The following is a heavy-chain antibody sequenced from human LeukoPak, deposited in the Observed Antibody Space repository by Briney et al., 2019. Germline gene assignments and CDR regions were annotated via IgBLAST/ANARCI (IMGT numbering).Heavy chain of an antibody. CDR2: IYYSGSI. CDR1: GVSISNYY. CDR3: ARVERLVLDY. V-gene: IGHV4-59*01. D-gene: IGHD3-3*01. Sequence: SETLSLTCTVSGVSISNYYWSWIRQPPGKGLEWIGYIYYSGSINYNPSLKSRVTISVDTSKNQFSLKLTSVTAADTAVYYCARVERLVLDYWGQGTLVTVSS. J-gene: IGHJ4*02.